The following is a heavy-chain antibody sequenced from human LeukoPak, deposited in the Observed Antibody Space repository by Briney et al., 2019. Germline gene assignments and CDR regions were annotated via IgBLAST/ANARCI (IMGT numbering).Heavy chain of an antibody. CDR2: IYYSEST. D-gene: IGHD2-15*01. CDR1: GGSISSSSYY. Sequence: SETLSLTCTVSGGSISSSSYYWGWIRQPPGKGLEWIGSIYYSESTYYSPSLKSRVTISVDTSKNQFFLKLSSVTAADTAVYYCARLRVAATPWGQGTLVTVSS. J-gene: IGHJ5*02. V-gene: IGHV4-39*01. CDR3: ARLRVAATP.